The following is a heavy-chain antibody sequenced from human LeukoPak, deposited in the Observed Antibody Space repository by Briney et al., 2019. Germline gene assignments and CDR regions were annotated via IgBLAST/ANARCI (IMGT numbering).Heavy chain of an antibody. V-gene: IGHV1-2*02. J-gene: IGHJ4*02. D-gene: IGHD6-13*01. CDR3: ARDHSTTWYGSAY. Sequence: EASVKVSYKASGYTFTGYYLHWVRQAPGQGLEWMGWINPNSGDTNYAEKFQGRVTMTGDTPISTVYMQLTRLTSDDTGVYYCARDHSTTWYGSAYWGQGTLVTVSS. CDR2: INPNSGDT. CDR1: GYTFTGYY.